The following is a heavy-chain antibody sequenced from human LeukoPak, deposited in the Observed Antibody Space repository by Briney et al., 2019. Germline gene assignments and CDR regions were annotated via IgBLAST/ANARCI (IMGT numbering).Heavy chain of an antibody. CDR2: IYYSGST. Sequence: SETLSLTCTVSGGSISSYYWSWIRQPPGKGLEWIGYIYYSGSTNYNPSLKSRVTISVDTSKNQFSLKLSSVTAADTAVYYCARERGYDSSGYYYDYWGQGTLVTVSS. J-gene: IGHJ4*02. D-gene: IGHD3-22*01. V-gene: IGHV4-59*01. CDR1: GGSISSYY. CDR3: ARERGYDSSGYYYDY.